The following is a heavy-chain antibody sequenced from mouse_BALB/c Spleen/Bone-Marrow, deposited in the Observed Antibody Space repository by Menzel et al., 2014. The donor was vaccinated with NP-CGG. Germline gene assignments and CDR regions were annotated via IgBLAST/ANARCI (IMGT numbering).Heavy chain of an antibody. V-gene: IGHV1S22*01. Sequence: LQQSGSELVRPGASVKLSCKASGYTFTSYWMHWVKQRLGQGLEWIGNISPASGATTYDEKFKSKATLTVDTSSSTAYMHLTSLTSEDSAIYYCTRIFDYWGQGTTLTVSS. CDR3: TRIFDY. CDR2: ISPASGAT. J-gene: IGHJ2*01. CDR1: GYTFTSYW.